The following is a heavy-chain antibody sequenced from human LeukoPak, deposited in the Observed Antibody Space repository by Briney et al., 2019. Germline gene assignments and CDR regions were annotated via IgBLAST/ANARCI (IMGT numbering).Heavy chain of an antibody. CDR2: IYYSGST. V-gene: IGHV4-59*01. CDR1: GGSISSYY. J-gene: IGHJ6*02. Sequence: SETLSLTCTVSGGSISSYYWSWIRQPPGKGLEWIGYIYYSGSTNYNPSLKSRVTISVDTSKNQFSLKLSSVTAADTAVYYCASVVPAATGYYGMDVWGQGTTVTVSS. CDR3: ASVVPAATGYYGMDV. D-gene: IGHD2-2*01.